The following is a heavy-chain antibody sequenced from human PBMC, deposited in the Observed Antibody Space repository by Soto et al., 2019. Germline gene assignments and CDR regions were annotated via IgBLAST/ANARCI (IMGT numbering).Heavy chain of an antibody. CDR1: GDSVSSNNVA. D-gene: IGHD4-17*01. V-gene: IGHV6-1*01. J-gene: IGHJ6*02. CDR3: VRDKTVTRGYGMDV. CDR2: TNYRSKWYH. Sequence: QVPLQQSGPGLVKPSQTLSLTCAISGDSVSSNNVAWNWIRQSPSRGLEWLGRTNYRSKWYHDYAVTVKSRITSNPDTSKNQFSLQLNAVTPEDTAVYYCVRDKTVTRGYGMDVWGQGTTVTVSS.